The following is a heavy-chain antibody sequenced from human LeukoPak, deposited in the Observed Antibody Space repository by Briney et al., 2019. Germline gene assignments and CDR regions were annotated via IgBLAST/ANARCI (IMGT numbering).Heavy chain of an antibody. CDR2: ISLDGSNQ. J-gene: IGHJ4*02. V-gene: IGHV3-30*04. CDR3: ARDPGGPDFFDF. Sequence: GSLRLSCAASGFAFNNYGIHWVRQAPGKGLKWVTFISLDGSNQFYADSVKGRFTISRDSSKNMVYLQLSGLRPEDTAIYYCARDPGGPDFFDFWGQGTLVTVSS. CDR1: GFAFNNYG. D-gene: IGHD4-23*01.